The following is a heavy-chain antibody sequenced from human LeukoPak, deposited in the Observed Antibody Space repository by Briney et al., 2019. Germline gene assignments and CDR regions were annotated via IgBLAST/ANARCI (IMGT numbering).Heavy chain of an antibody. D-gene: IGHD3-9*01. V-gene: IGHV3-7*01. CDR2: IKQDGSEK. Sequence: PGGSLRLSCAASGFTCSSYWMSWVRQAPGKGLEWVANIKQDGSEKYYVDSVKGRFTISGDNAKNSLYLQMNSLRAEDTAVYYCARTYYDILTGYYRYYFDYWGQGTLVTVSS. J-gene: IGHJ4*02. CDR1: GFTCSSYW. CDR3: ARTYYDILTGYYRYYFDY.